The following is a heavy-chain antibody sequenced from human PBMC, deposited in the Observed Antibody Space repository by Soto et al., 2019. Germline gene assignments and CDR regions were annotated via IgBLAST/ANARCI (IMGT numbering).Heavy chain of an antibody. CDR1: GFTFTSSA. Sequence: SVKVSCKASGFTFTSSAVQWVRQARGQRLEWIGWIVVGSGNTNYAQKFQERVTITRDMSTSTAYMELSSLRSEDTAVYYCAADSCTNGVCSYYYYYGMDVWGQ. D-gene: IGHD2-8*01. CDR2: IVVGSGNT. J-gene: IGHJ6*02. V-gene: IGHV1-58*01. CDR3: AADSCTNGVCSYYYYYGMDV.